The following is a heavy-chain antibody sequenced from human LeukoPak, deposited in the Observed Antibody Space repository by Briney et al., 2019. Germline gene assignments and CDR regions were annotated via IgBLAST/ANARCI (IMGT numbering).Heavy chain of an antibody. D-gene: IGHD3-9*01. CDR2: IYYSGST. V-gene: IGHV4-31*03. J-gene: IGHJ5*02. Sequence: SETLSLTCTVSGGSISSGGYYWSWIRQHPGKGLEWIGYIYYSGSTYHNPSLKSRVTISVDTSKNQFSLKLSSVTAADTAVYYCARGGPDYDILTGYYNDVLNWFDPWGQGTLVTVSS. CDR3: ARGGPDYDILTGYYNDVLNWFDP. CDR1: GGSISSGGYY.